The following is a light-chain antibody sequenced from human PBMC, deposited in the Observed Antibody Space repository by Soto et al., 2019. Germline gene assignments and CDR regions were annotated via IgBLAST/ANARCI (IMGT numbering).Light chain of an antibody. CDR3: QQRHMWPIT. V-gene: IGKV3-11*01. Sequence: LTQSQDTLYLYPGERATLSCRASQSFRGLLAWYQQKPGQAPRLLIYDAYNRATGIPPRFSGSGSGTDFTLTISSLEPEDSAVDYCQQRHMWPITFGQGTRLEIK. J-gene: IGKJ5*01. CDR1: QSFRGL. CDR2: DAY.